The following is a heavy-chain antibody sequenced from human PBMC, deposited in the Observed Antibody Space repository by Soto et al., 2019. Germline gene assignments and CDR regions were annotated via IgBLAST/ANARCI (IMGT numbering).Heavy chain of an antibody. Sequence: QVQLVESGGGVVQPGRSLRLSCAASGFTFRKYGMHWVRQAPGKGLEWLAVIWYDGSKKYYADSVKGRFTTSRDNSKNTMYLEMNSLRADDTAAYYCAKDAPPISVWPLQTGGGLDVWGQGTTVTVSS. CDR1: GFTFRKYG. D-gene: IGHD1-1*01. CDR2: IWYDGSKK. V-gene: IGHV3-33*06. CDR3: AKDAPPISVWPLQTGGGLDV. J-gene: IGHJ6*02.